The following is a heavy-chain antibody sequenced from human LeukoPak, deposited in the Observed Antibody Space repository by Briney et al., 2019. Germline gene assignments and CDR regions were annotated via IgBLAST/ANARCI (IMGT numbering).Heavy chain of an antibody. CDR3: ARVSYDFWSGSGNYYMDV. CDR2: ISSSGSTI. J-gene: IGHJ6*03. Sequence: GGSLRLSCAASGFTFSDYYMSWIRQAPGKGLERVSYISSSGSTIYYADSVKGRFTISRDNAKNSLYLQMNSLRAEDTAVYYCARVSYDFWSGSGNYYMDVWGKGTTVTVSS. V-gene: IGHV3-11*01. CDR1: GFTFSDYY. D-gene: IGHD3-3*01.